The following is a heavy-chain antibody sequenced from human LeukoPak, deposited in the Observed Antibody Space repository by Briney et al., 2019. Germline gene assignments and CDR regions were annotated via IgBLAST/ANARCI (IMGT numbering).Heavy chain of an antibody. CDR1: GGSISSGDYY. CDR3: ARTIFGVVTWFDP. CDR2: IYYSGST. Sequence: SETLSLTCTVSGGSISSGDYYWSWIRQPPGKGLEWIGYIYYSGSTYYNPSLKSRVTISVDRSKNQFSLKLSSVTAADTAVYYCARTIFGVVTWFDPWGQGTLVTVSS. D-gene: IGHD3-3*01. V-gene: IGHV4-30-4*01. J-gene: IGHJ5*02.